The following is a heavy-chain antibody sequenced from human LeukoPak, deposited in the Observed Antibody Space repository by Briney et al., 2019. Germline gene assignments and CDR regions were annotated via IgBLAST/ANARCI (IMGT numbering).Heavy chain of an antibody. V-gene: IGHV3-9*01. CDR3: ARDPYYDFWSDYGTEAFDI. J-gene: IGHJ3*02. CDR1: GFTFDDYA. CDR2: ISWNSGSI. Sequence: GGSLRLSCAASGFTFDDYAMHWVRQAPGKGLEWVSSISWNSGSIGYADSVKGRFTISRDNAKNSLYLQMNSLRAEDTAVYYCARDPYYDFWSDYGTEAFDIWGQGTMVTVSS. D-gene: IGHD3-3*01.